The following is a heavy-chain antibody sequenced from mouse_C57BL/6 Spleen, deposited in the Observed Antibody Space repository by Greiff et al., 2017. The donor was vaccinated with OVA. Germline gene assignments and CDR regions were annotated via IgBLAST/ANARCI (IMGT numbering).Heavy chain of an antibody. J-gene: IGHJ4*01. V-gene: IGHV1-22*01. D-gene: IGHD2-3*01. CDR1: GYTFTDYN. CDR2: INPNNGGT. Sequence: DVKLQESGPELVKPGASVKMSCKASGYTFTDYNMHWVKQSHGKSLEWIGYINPNNGGTSYNQKFKGKATLTVNKSSSTAYMELRSLTSEDSAVYYCATDGYLYLMDYWGQGTSVTVSS. CDR3: ATDGYLYLMDY.